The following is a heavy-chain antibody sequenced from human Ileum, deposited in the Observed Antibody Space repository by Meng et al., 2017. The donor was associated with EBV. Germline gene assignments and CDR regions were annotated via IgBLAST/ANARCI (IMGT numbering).Heavy chain of an antibody. CDR1: AFTFGSNT. CDR2: IIRCSSYI. V-gene: IGHV3-21*01. J-gene: IGHJ4*02. CDR3: ASATGVVQLDY. Sequence: GGCLFQTAGPSTLFCAASAFTFGSNTVVWSPQPPGRGLGWVCTIIRCSSYIHSAPSGKGLFTMSRDNAKNSLYLQMNSLRAEGTSVYYCASATGVVQLDYWGQGTLVTVSS. D-gene: IGHD1-1*01.